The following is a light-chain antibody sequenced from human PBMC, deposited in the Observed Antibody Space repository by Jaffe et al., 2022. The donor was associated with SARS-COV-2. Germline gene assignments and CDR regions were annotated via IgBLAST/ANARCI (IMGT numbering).Light chain of an antibody. J-gene: IGKJ3*01. CDR3: LQDNTYPFT. CDR2: AAS. V-gene: IGKV1-6*01. CDR1: QDIRSD. Sequence: ATRMTQSPSSLSASVGDRVTITCRPSQDIRSDLSWYQQKPGKAPKLLIYAASSLQSGVPSRFSGSGSGTDFTLTISSLQPEDFATYYCLQDNTYPFTFGPGTKVDFK.